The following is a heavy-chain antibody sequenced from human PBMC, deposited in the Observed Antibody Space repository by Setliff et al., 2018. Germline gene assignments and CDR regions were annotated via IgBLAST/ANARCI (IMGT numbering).Heavy chain of an antibody. J-gene: IGHJ3*02. CDR3: ARSIESSSWYWYWAIGPTDAFDI. D-gene: IGHD6-13*01. Sequence: ASVKVSCKASGYTFTNYGVTWVRQAPGQGLEWMGWIGAYNGNTYNAHKFQGRVTMTSDTSTSTAYMELRSLRSEDTAVYYCARSIESSSWYWYWAIGPTDAFDIWGQGTMVTVSS. CDR2: IGAYNGNT. V-gene: IGHV1-18*01. CDR1: GYTFTNYG.